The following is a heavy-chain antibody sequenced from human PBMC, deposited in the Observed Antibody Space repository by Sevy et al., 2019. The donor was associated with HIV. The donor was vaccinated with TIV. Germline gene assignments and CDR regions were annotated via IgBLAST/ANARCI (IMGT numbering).Heavy chain of an antibody. CDR3: VRAIAADGSF. CDR2: IKQDGSVK. J-gene: IGHJ4*02. V-gene: IGHV3-7*01. Sequence: GGSLRLSCAASGFSLNSYWMSWVRQAPGKGLEWVANIKQDGSVKYYVDSVKGRFTISRDKARNLRYLQMNSLRAEDTALYYCVRAIAADGSFWGQGTLVTVSS. D-gene: IGHD6-13*01. CDR1: GFSLNSYW.